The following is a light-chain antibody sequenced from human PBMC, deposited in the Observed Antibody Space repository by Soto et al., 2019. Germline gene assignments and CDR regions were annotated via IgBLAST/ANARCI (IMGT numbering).Light chain of an antibody. Sequence: EVGLTQSPGTLSLSPGERATLSCRASQSLTNSFIAWYQQRPGQAPRLLIYDTSSRASGIPDRFSGSGSGTDFTLTISRLETEDFAVFYCQQYGTSEIIFGQGTRLAIK. J-gene: IGKJ5*01. CDR2: DTS. CDR3: QQYGTSEII. CDR1: QSLTNSF. V-gene: IGKV3-20*01.